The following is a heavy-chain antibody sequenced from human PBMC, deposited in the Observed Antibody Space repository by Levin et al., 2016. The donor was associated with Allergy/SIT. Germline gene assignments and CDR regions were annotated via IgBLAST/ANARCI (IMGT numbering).Heavy chain of an antibody. V-gene: IGHV1-18*01. CDR1: GYTFSNYG. D-gene: IGHD5-18*01. CDR3: AREESGYSGT. J-gene: IGHJ5*02. CDR2: ISTYNGNT. Sequence: ASVKVSCKASGYTFSNYGISWVRQAPGQGLEWMGWISTYNGNTNYAQKFQGRVTMTTDPSTNTAYMELRSLRSDDTAVYYCAREESGYSGTWGQGTLVTVSS.